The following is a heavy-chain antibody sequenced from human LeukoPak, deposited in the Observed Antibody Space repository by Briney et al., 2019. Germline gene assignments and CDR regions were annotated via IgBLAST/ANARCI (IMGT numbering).Heavy chain of an antibody. CDR2: IYTSGST. CDR3: ARGEGGIAAALGY. D-gene: IGHD6-13*01. V-gene: IGHV4-4*07. J-gene: IGHJ4*02. CDR1: GFTVSTNY. Sequence: GSLRLSCAASGFTVSTNYMSWIRQPAGKGLEWIGRIYTSGSTNYNPSLKSRVTISVDTSKNQFSLKLSSVTAADTAVYYCARGEGGIAAALGYWGQGTLVTVSS.